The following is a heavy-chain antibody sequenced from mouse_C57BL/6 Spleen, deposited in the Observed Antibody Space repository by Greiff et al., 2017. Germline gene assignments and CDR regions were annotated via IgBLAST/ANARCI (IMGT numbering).Heavy chain of an antibody. J-gene: IGHJ1*03. D-gene: IGHD1-1*01. CDR3: ASQGSITTPWYFDV. V-gene: IGHV1-77*01. CDR2: IGPGSGST. CDR1: GYTFTDYY. Sequence: QVHVKQSGAELVKPGASVKISCKASGYTFTDYYINWVKQRPGQGLEWIGKIGPGSGSTYYNEKFKGKATLTADKSSSTAYMQLSSLTSEDSAVYFCASQGSITTPWYFDVWGTGTTVTVSS.